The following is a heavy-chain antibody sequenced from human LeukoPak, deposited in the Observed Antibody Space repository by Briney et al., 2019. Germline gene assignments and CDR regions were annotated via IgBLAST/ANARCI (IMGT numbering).Heavy chain of an antibody. CDR2: IKQDGSEK. Sequence: GGSLRLSCAASGFTFSSYWMSWVRQAPGKGLEWVANIKQDGSEKYYVDSVKGRFTISRDNAKNSLYLQMNSLRAEDTAVYYCARDRGGSYAGNDYWGQGTLVTVSS. V-gene: IGHV3-7*01. D-gene: IGHD1-26*01. CDR1: GFTFSSYW. CDR3: ARDRGGSYAGNDY. J-gene: IGHJ4*02.